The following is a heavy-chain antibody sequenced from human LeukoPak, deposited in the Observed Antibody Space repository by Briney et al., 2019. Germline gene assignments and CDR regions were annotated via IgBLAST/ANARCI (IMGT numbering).Heavy chain of an antibody. J-gene: IGHJ6*03. V-gene: IGHV3-30*01. D-gene: IGHD5-18*01. CDR3: AREGYKYADYYCYYMDV. CDR2: ISYHGINK. CDR1: GLTFSYYG. Sequence: GGSLRLSCAVSGLTFSYYGLHWVRQSPGKGLEWVAFISYHGINKYYADSVKGRFTISRDDSKNTVNLQLNSLRTEDTAVYYCAREGYKYADYYCYYMDVWGKGTTVTVSS.